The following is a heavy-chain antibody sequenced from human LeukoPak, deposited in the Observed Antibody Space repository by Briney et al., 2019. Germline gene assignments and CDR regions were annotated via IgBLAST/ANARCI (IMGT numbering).Heavy chain of an antibody. CDR3: ARGPHDVSGWYEF. D-gene: IGHD6-19*01. CDR1: GYTFTNYY. CDR2: INPTGGSS. Sequence: ASVKVSCKSSGYTFTNYYMHWVRQAPGQGLAWMGIINPTGGSSSYAQKFQGRVTMTRDTSTSTVYMERSSLRSEDTAVYFWARGPHDVSGWYEFWGEGALVTVSS. J-gene: IGHJ5*01. V-gene: IGHV1-46*01.